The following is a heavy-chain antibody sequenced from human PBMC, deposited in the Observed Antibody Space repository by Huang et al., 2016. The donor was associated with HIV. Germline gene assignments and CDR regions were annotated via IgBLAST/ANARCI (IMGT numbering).Heavy chain of an antibody. D-gene: IGHD6-13*01. CDR3: ARASWYEPRSWYFGL. CDR2: INDNGYT. V-gene: IGHV4-34*01. J-gene: IGHJ2*01. CDR1: GGSVSGPY. Sequence: QVQLQQWGAGLLKPSETLSLTCAVYGGSVSGPYWRWIRQPPGKGLEWIAEINDNGYTNDNPSLKSRVTISVHTARNQFSLKLNSVTAADAAVYYCARASWYEPRSWYFGLWGRGTLVTVSS.